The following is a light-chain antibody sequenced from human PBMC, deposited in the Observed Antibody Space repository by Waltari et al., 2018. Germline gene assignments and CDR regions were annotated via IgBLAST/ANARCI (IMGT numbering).Light chain of an antibody. CDR3: QSYDTSLSTYV. CDR2: GNT. CDR1: RSNIGTRFD. Sequence: QSVLPQPPSVSGAPGQGVTISCTGSRSNIGTRFDVYWYQQCPGTAPKLLIYGNTNRPSGVPDRFSGSKSGSSASLAISGLQAEDEAHYYCQSYDTSLSTYVFGGGTKLTVL. J-gene: IGLJ2*01. V-gene: IGLV1-40*01.